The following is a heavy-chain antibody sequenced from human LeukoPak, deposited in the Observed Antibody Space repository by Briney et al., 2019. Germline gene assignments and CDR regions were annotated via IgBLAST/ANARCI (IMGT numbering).Heavy chain of an antibody. V-gene: IGHV3-74*01. Sequence: GGSLRLSCAASGFTFSSYWMHWVRHAPGKGLVWVSRINSDGSSTSYADSAKGRFTISRDNAKNTLYLQMNSLRAEDTAVYYCARGVGYCSSTSCYWWFDPWGQGTLVTVSS. CDR2: INSDGSST. J-gene: IGHJ5*02. CDR1: GFTFSSYW. CDR3: ARGVGYCSSTSCYWWFDP. D-gene: IGHD2-2*01.